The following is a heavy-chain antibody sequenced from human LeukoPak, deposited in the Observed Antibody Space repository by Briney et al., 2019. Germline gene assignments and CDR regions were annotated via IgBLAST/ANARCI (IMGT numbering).Heavy chain of an antibody. D-gene: IGHD4-17*01. V-gene: IGHV1-69*13. CDR2: IIPIFGTA. CDR1: GGTFSSYA. J-gene: IGHJ3*02. CDR3: ARSTVTPDAFDI. Sequence: SVKVSCKASGGTFSSYAISWVRQAPGQGLEWMGGIIPIFGTANYAQKFQGRVTITADESTSTAYMELSSLRSEDTAVYYCARSTVTPDAFDIWGQGTMVTVSS.